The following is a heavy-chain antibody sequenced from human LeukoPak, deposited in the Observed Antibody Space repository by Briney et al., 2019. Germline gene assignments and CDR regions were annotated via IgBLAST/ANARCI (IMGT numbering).Heavy chain of an antibody. J-gene: IGHJ4*02. Sequence: PGGSLRLSCAISGFSVSSKYMSWVRQPPGKGPEWVSVIYNDGSTYYADSVKGRFTISRDNSKNTLFLQMNSLRADDTAVYYCARSGGVITVAPFDCWGQGSLVTVS. CDR3: ARSGGVITVAPFDC. CDR1: GFSVSSKY. CDR2: IYNDGST. V-gene: IGHV3-53*01. D-gene: IGHD4-23*01.